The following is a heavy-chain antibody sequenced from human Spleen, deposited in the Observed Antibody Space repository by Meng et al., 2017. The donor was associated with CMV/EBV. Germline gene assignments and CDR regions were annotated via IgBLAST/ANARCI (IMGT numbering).Heavy chain of an antibody. Sequence: GGSLRLSCTASGFTFGDYAMTWVRQAPGKGLEWVSYITSSGNLKYYADSVKGRFTISRDNAKNSLYLQMNSLRAEDTALYYCAKEDYWGQGTLVTVSS. CDR2: ITSSGNLK. CDR1: GFTFGDYA. J-gene: IGHJ4*02. CDR3: AKEDY. V-gene: IGHV3-48*03.